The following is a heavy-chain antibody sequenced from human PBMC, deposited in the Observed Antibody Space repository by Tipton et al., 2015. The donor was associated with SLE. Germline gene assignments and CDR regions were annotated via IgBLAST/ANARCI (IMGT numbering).Heavy chain of an antibody. CDR2: MSYDGSNE. J-gene: IGHJ4*02. D-gene: IGHD1-26*01. CDR1: GFAFSSYS. V-gene: IGHV3-30*04. CDR3: AKDDLSISYSYFDY. Sequence: SLRLSCAASGFAFSSYSMHWVRQAPGKGLEWLAVMSYDGSNEYYADSVRGRFTISRDNSKNTLFLQMNSLRAEDTAVYYCAKDDLSISYSYFDYWGQGSLVTVSS.